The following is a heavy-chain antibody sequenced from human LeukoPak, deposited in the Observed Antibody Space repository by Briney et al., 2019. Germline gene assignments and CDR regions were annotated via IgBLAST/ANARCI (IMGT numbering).Heavy chain of an antibody. CDR3: AVNSTRHTFDI. J-gene: IGHJ3*02. D-gene: IGHD5-24*01. Sequence: SETLSLTCTVYGGSLSTYYWSCLPQSPGKGLEWIRSVYYSGSTNCNPSLKSRVSIQVDTSKNQFSLELSSVTAADTAVYYCAVNSTRHTFDIWGQGTMVTVSS. V-gene: IGHV4-59*08. CDR2: VYYSGST. CDR1: GGSLSTYY.